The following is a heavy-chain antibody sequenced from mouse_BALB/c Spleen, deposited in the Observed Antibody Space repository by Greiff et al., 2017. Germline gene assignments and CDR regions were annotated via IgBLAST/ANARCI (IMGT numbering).Heavy chain of an antibody. J-gene: IGHJ4*01. CDR3: ARHYYGSSLYAMDY. D-gene: IGHD1-1*01. CDR2: ISNGGGST. V-gene: IGHV5-12-2*01. Sequence: EVQVVESGGGLVQPGGSLKLSCAASGFTFSSYTMSWVRQTPEKRLEWVAYISNGGGSTYYPDTVKGRFTISRDNAKNTLYLQMSSLKSEDTAMYYCARHYYGSSLYAMDYWGQGTSVTVSS. CDR1: GFTFSSYT.